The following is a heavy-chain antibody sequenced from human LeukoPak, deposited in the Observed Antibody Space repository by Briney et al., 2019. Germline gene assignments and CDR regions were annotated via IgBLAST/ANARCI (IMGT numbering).Heavy chain of an antibody. D-gene: IGHD4/OR15-4a*01. CDR3: ARSPRDYGGF. V-gene: IGHV3-23*01. CDR2: ISGSGGST. CDR1: GFTFSSYA. J-gene: IGHJ4*02. Sequence: GGSLRLYCAASGFTFSSYAMSWVRQAPGKGLEWVSAISGSGGSTYYADSVKGRFTISRDNAKNSLYLQMNSLRAEDTAVYYCARSPRDYGGFWGQGTLVTVSS.